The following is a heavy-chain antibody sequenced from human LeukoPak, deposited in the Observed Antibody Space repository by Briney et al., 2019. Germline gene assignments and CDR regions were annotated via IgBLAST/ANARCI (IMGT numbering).Heavy chain of an antibody. CDR1: GYTFTDYY. J-gene: IGHJ4*02. V-gene: IGHV1-2*06. CDR2: INPYSRGT. Sequence: GASVKVSCKTSGYTFTDYYLHWVRQAPEQGLEWMGRINPYSRGTNYAQRFQGRVSLTRDTSISTAYMELSTLRSDDTAVYFCAREDDYGTVGFAYWGQGSLVTVSS. CDR3: AREDDYGTVGFAY. D-gene: IGHD4-17*01.